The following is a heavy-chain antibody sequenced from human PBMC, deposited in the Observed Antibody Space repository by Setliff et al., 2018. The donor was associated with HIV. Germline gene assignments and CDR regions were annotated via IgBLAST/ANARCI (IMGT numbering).Heavy chain of an antibody. Sequence: SETLSLTCAVYGGSFSGYYWSWIRQPPGKGLEWIGEINHSGSTNFNPSLKSRVTISVDTSKNQFSLKLSFVTAADTAVYYCARGGLTAAGTLLLVGYFDYWGQGTLVTVSS. J-gene: IGHJ4*02. CDR2: INHSGST. D-gene: IGHD6-13*01. CDR3: ARGGLTAAGTLLLVGYFDY. CDR1: GGSFSGYY. V-gene: IGHV4-34*01.